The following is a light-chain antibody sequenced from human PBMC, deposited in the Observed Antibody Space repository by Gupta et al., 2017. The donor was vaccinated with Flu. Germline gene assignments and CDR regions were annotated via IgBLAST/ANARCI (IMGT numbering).Light chain of an antibody. J-gene: IGKJ2*01. Sequence: ATLSLSPGERATLSCRASQSVSRYLAWYKQKPGQAPRLLIYDASNRDTGIPARFSGSGYGTDFTLTISSREPEDFAVYYCQQRSNRPPHTFGQGTKMQIK. CDR2: DAS. V-gene: IGKV3-11*01. CDR1: QSVSRY. CDR3: QQRSNRPPHT.